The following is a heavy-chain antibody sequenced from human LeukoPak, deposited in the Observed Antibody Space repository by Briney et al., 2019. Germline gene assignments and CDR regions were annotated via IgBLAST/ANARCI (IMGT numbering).Heavy chain of an antibody. CDR2: INHSGST. V-gene: IGHV4-34*01. CDR1: GGSFSGYY. CDR3: ARGPVDTMIVVVSLDY. D-gene: IGHD3-22*01. J-gene: IGHJ4*02. Sequence: SETLSLTCAAYGGSFSGYYWSWIRQPPGKGLEWIGEINHSGSTNYNPSLKSRVTISVDTSKNQFSLKLSSVTAADTAVYYCARGPVDTMIVVVSLDYWGQGTLVTVSS.